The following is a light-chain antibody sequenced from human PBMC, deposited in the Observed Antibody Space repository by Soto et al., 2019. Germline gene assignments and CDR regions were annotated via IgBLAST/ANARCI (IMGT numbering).Light chain of an antibody. CDR3: QQYRSSPPYT. V-gene: IGKV3-20*01. J-gene: IGKJ2*01. CDR2: GAS. CDR1: QSVSSSY. Sequence: EIVLTQSPGTLSLSPGERATLSCRASQSVSSSYLAWYQQKPGQAPRLLIYGASSRATGIPDRFSGSGSGTVFTLTIRRLEPEDFAVYYCQQYRSSPPYTVGQGTKLQI.